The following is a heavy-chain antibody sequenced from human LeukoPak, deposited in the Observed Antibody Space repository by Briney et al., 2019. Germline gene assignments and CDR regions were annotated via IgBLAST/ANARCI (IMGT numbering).Heavy chain of an antibody. CDR1: GFTFSSYS. Sequence: GGSLRLSCAASGFTFSSYSMNWVRQAPGKGLEWVSSISSSSSYIYYADSVKGRFTISRDNAKNSLYLQMNSLRAEDTAVYYCAREGSSYFYTYWGQGTLVTVSS. CDR2: ISSSSSYI. CDR3: AREGSSYFYTY. D-gene: IGHD3-3*01. V-gene: IGHV3-21*01. J-gene: IGHJ4*02.